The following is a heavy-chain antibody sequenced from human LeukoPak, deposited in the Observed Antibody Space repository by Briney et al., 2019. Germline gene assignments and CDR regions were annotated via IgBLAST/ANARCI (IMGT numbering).Heavy chain of an antibody. Sequence: GGSLRLSCATSGFTFSSSAMSWVRQAPGKGLAWASTISGSGGGTYYADSVKGRFTISRDNSNNTLYLQMNSLRAEDTAVFYCAKLFYSSGMYHFDYWGQGTLVTVSS. CDR2: ISGSGGGT. D-gene: IGHD3-10*01. CDR1: GFTFSSSA. CDR3: AKLFYSSGMYHFDY. V-gene: IGHV3-23*01. J-gene: IGHJ4*02.